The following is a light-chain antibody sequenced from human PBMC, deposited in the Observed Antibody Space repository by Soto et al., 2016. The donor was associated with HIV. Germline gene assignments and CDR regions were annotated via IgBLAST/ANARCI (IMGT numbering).Light chain of an antibody. CDR2: LGS. CDR3: MQALQTPQVT. Sequence: DIVMTQTPPILSVTPGQPASISCKSSRSLLHTDGKTYLYWYLQKPGQPPHLLIYLGSNRASGVPDRFSGSGSGTDFTLKISRVEAEDVGVYYCMQALQTPQVTFGQGTRLEIK. J-gene: IGKJ5*01. CDR1: RSLLHTDGKTY. V-gene: IGKV2-28*01.